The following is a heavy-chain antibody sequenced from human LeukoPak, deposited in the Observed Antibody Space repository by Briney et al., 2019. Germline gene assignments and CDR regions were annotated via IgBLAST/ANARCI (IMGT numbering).Heavy chain of an antibody. J-gene: IGHJ4*02. V-gene: IGHV4-59*01. D-gene: IGHD2-21*02. CDR2: IYYSGST. CDR3: ARVRGGYCGGDCYTNYYFDY. CDR1: GGSISSYY. Sequence: SETLSLTCTVSGGSISSYYWSWIRQPPGKGLEWIGYIYYSGSTNYNPSLKSRVTISVDTSKNQFSLELSSVTAADTAVYYCARVRGGYCGGDCYTNYYFDYWGQGTLVTVSS.